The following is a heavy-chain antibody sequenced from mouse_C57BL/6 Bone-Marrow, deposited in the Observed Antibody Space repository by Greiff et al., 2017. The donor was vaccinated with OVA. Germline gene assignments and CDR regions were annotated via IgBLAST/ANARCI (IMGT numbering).Heavy chain of an antibody. Sequence: QVQLQQSGAELVRPGTSVKMSCKASGYTFTNYWIGWAKQRPGHGLEWIGDIYPGGGYTNYNEKFKGKATLTADKSSSTAYMQFSSLTSEDSAIYDCAREGVTLYYAMDYWGQGTSVTVSS. CDR3: AREGVTLYYAMDY. CDR1: GYTFTNYW. D-gene: IGHD2-1*01. CDR2: IYPGGGYT. J-gene: IGHJ4*01. V-gene: IGHV1-63*01.